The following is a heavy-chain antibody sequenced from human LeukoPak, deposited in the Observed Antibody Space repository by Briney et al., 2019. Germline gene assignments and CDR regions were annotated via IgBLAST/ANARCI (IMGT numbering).Heavy chain of an antibody. CDR3: ARAVSGRFDY. V-gene: IGHV4-59*08. J-gene: IGHJ4*02. CDR2: IYYSGST. CDR1: GGSMSPNH. Sequence: SETLSLTCTVSGGSMSPNHWSWIRQPPGKGLEWTGYIYYSGSTNYNPSLKSRVTISVDTSKNQFSLKLSSVTAADTAMYYCARAVSGRFDYWGQGTLVTVSS. D-gene: IGHD6-19*01.